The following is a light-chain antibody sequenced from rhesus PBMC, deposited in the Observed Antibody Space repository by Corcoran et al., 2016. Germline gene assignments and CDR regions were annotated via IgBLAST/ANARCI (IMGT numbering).Light chain of an antibody. Sequence: DIQMTQSPSSLSASVGDRVTITCRASENVKNYLNWYQQKPGKAPKLRIYKASTLQSGVPSRFSGSGSGTDYTFTISRLQPEDVATYYCQHGYGSPYSFGQGTKVEIK. CDR1: ENVKNY. CDR2: KAS. J-gene: IGKJ2*01. CDR3: QHGYGSPYS. V-gene: IGKV1-74*01.